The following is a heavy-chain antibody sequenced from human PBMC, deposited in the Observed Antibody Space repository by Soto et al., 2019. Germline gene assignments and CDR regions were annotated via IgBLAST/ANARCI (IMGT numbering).Heavy chain of an antibody. D-gene: IGHD3-16*01. V-gene: IGHV3-21*01. CDR3: AREMGRPRGMDV. CDR2: ISSSSSYI. Sequence: EVQLVESGGGLVKPGGSLRLSCAASGFTFSSYSMNWVRQAPGKGLEWVSSISSSSSYIYYADSVKGRFTISRDNAKNSLYLQMNSLRAEDTAVYHCAREMGRPRGMDVWGQGTTVTVSS. CDR1: GFTFSSYS. J-gene: IGHJ6*02.